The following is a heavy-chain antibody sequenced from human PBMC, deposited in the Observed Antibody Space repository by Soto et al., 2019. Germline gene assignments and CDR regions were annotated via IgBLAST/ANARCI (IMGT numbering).Heavy chain of an antibody. Sequence: GGSLRLSCAASGFTFSNAWMNWVRQAPGKGLEWVGRIKSKTDGGTTDYAAPVKGRFTISRDDSKNTLYLQMNSLKTEDTAVYYCTTVPEDYYDSSGYYFRGVYWGQGTLVTVSS. CDR2: IKSKTDGGTT. CDR3: TTVPEDYYDSSGYYFRGVY. CDR1: GFTFSNAW. J-gene: IGHJ4*02. V-gene: IGHV3-15*07. D-gene: IGHD3-22*01.